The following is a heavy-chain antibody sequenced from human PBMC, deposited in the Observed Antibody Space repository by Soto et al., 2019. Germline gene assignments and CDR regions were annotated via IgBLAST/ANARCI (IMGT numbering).Heavy chain of an antibody. V-gene: IGHV3-33*01. J-gene: IGHJ5*02. Sequence: GGSLRLSCAAPGFTFSSYGMHWVRQAPGKGLEWVAVIWYDGSNKYYADSVKGRFTISRDNSKNTLYLQMNSLRAEDTAVYYCARVGYCSGGSCYLVVRNWFDPWGQGTLVTVSS. CDR1: GFTFSSYG. CDR3: ARVGYCSGGSCYLVVRNWFDP. CDR2: IWYDGSNK. D-gene: IGHD2-15*01.